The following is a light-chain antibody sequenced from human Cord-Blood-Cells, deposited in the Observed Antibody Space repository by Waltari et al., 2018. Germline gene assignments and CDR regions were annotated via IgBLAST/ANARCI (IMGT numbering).Light chain of an antibody. CDR3: QQYYSTPRT. CDR2: WAS. CDR1: QSVLYSSNNKNY. J-gene: IGKJ1*01. Sequence: DIVMTQSPDSLAVSLGERATSTCKSSQSVLYSSNNKNYLAWYQQKPGQPPKLLIYWASTRESGVPDRFSCSGSGTDFTLTISSLQAEDVAVYYCQQYYSTPRTFGQGTKVEIK. V-gene: IGKV4-1*01.